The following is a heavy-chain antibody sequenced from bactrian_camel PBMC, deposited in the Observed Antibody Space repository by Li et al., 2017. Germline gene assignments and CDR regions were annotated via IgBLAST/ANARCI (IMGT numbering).Heavy chain of an antibody. J-gene: IGHJ4*01. CDR3: VQDAGWGSNIDCGRAWYQYNY. CDR1: GDDYNTNY. Sequence: HVQLVESGGGSVQAGGSLRLSCAPSGDDYNTNYMVVAWFRQGPGKERGGVAAIYTGRGITYYADSVKGRFTISQDNAKNTLYLQMNSLEAEDTGMYYCVQDAGWGSNIDCGRAWYQYNYWGQGTQVTVS. V-gene: IGHV3S54*01. D-gene: IGHD4*01. CDR2: IYTGRGIT.